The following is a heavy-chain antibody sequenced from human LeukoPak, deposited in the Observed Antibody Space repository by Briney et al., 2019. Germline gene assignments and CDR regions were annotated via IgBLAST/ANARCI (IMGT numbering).Heavy chain of an antibody. CDR3: ARSSPHGYDDTSGYFDS. J-gene: IGHJ4*02. CDR2: IIPIFGTT. Sequence: SVKVSCKPSGGTFSTYAIHWVRQAPGQGLEWMGGIIPIFGTTNYAEKFQGRVTISTGESSSTAYMELSSLRSEDTAVYYCARSSPHGYDDTSGYFDSWGPGTLVTVSS. D-gene: IGHD3-22*01. V-gene: IGHV1-69*05. CDR1: GGTFSTYA.